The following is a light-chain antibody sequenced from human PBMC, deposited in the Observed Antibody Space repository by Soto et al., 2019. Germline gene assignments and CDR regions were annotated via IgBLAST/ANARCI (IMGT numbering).Light chain of an antibody. Sequence: EIVLTQSPATLSLSPGERATLSCRASQTVSSYLAWYQQKPGQAPRLLIYEPSNRATGIPARFSGSGSGTDFTLTISSLEPEDFAVYYCQHGNSWPLLYTFGQGTELEIK. CDR2: EPS. V-gene: IGKV3-11*01. CDR1: QTVSSY. CDR3: QHGNSWPLLYT. J-gene: IGKJ2*01.